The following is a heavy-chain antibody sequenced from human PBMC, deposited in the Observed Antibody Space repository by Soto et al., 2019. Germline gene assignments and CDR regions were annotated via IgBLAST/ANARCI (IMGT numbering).Heavy chain of an antibody. J-gene: IGHJ4*02. V-gene: IGHV3-23*01. CDR2: ISSSGSGT. D-gene: IGHD3-10*01. CDR3: AKLSSEFVDY. CDR1: GFTFSNYA. Sequence: PGGSLRLSCAASGFTFSNYAMSWVRQAPGKGLEWVSGISSSGSGTYHADSVKGRFTVSRDNSKNTLYLQMNSLKAEDTAVYYCAKLSSEFVDYWGQGTLVTV.